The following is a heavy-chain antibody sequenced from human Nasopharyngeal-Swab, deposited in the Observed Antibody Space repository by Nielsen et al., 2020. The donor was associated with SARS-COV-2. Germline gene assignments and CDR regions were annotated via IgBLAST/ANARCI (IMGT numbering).Heavy chain of an antibody. Sequence: GESLKISCAASEFTFSSYGMHWVRQTPGKGLEWVALISYDGSHKYYADSVKGRFTISRDNSKNTLFLQINGLRAEDTAVYYCAKDGLRGGMITFGEVIEYYLDFWGQGTLVTVSS. CDR3: AKDGLRGGMITFGEVIEYYLDF. V-gene: IGHV3-30*18. J-gene: IGHJ4*02. CDR2: ISYDGSHK. D-gene: IGHD3-16*02. CDR1: EFTFSSYG.